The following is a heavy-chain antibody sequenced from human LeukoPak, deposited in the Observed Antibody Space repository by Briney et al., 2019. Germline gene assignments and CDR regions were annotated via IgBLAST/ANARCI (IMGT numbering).Heavy chain of an antibody. CDR2: IYSGGST. CDR3: AKDFSGWGPTVLDY. V-gene: IGHV3-53*01. CDR1: GFTVSSNY. Sequence: PGGSLRLSCAASGFTVSSNYMSWVRQAPGKGLEWVSVIYSGGSTYYADSVKGRFTISRDNSKNTLYLQMNSLRAEDTAAHYCAKDFSGWGPTVLDYWGQGALVTVSS. D-gene: IGHD6-19*01. J-gene: IGHJ4*02.